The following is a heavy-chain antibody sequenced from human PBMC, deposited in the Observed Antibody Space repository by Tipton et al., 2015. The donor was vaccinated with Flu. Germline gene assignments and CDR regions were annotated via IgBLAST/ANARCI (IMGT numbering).Heavy chain of an antibody. CDR1: GGSISSYY. CDR3: ARTPPRGGFDY. V-gene: IGHV4-59*07. J-gene: IGHJ4*02. Sequence: TLSLTCTVSGGSISSYYWSWIRQPPGKRLEWIGYIYYSGNTKHNPSLKSRVTISVDTSKNQFSLKLSSVTAADTAVYYCARTPPRGGFDYWGQGTLVTVSS. CDR2: IYYSGNT.